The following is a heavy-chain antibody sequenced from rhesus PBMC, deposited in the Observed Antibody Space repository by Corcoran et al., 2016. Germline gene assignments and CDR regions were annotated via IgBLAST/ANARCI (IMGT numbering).Heavy chain of an antibody. J-gene: IGHJ4*01. V-gene: IGHV4-165*01. CDR2: ISGSRGRS. D-gene: IGHD3-34*01. CDR1: GGAFSGYY. Sequence: QVQLQESGPGLVKPSQTLSLTCAVSGGAFSGYYWGWIRPTPGKGLEWIGYISGSRGRSDYNPSPTSRVTISTDTSKSQFSLKLSSVTAADTAVYYCARDRRGVGDYFHYWGQGVLVTVSS. CDR3: ARDRRGVGDYFHY.